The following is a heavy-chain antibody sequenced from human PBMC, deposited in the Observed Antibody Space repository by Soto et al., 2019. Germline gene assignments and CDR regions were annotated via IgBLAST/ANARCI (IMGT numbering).Heavy chain of an antibody. V-gene: IGHV3-15*01. Sequence: EVQLVESGGGLVKPGGSLRLSCAASGFTFSNAWMSWVRQAPGKGLEWGGRIKSKTDGGTTDYAAPVKGRFTLSRDDSKNTLYLQMNSLKTEDTAVYYCTTDGALRVDYWGQGTLVTVSS. CDR1: GFTFSNAW. CDR3: TTDGALRVDY. J-gene: IGHJ4*02. D-gene: IGHD3-16*01. CDR2: IKSKTDGGTT.